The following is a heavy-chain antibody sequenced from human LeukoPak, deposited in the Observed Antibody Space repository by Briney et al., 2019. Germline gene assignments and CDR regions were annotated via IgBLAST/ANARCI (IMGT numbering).Heavy chain of an antibody. J-gene: IGHJ3*02. CDR2: ISSSSSTI. CDR3: ARDRGYGDYVGAFDI. D-gene: IGHD4-17*01. V-gene: IGHV3-48*02. CDR1: GFTFSSYS. Sequence: GGSLRLSCAASGFTFSSYSMNWVRQAPGKGLEWVSHISSSSSTIYYADSVKGRFTISRDNAKNSLYLQMNSLRDEDTAVYYCARDRGYGDYVGAFDIWGQGTMVTVSS.